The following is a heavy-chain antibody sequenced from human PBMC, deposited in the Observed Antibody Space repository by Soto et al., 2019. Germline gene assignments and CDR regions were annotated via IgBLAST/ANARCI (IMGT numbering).Heavy chain of an antibody. D-gene: IGHD6-6*01. CDR1: GGCSGDFC. CDR2: LYSCGST. CDR3: ARVGGFSARTLDY. Sequence: PSATLPLTCSVCGGCSGDFCLSCIRQRPGKGLEWIGYLYSCGSTNYNPSLKSRVTISVDTSKNQFSLNLRSMSPADTAVYYCARVGGFSARTLDYRGTGTLVTVPS. J-gene: IGHJ4*02. V-gene: IGHV4-59*01.